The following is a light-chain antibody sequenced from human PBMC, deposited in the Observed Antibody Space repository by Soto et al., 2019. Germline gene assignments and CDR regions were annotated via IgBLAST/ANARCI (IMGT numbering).Light chain of an antibody. V-gene: IGKV3-11*01. J-gene: IGKJ5*01. Sequence: IVLTQYPATLSLSPGERSTLSCMASQSVSSYLAWYQQRPCQAPRLLIYDASNRATGIPARFSGSGSGTDFTLTISSLEPEDVAVYHCQQHSNWPSITFGQGTRLDIK. CDR2: DAS. CDR1: QSVSSY. CDR3: QQHSNWPSIT.